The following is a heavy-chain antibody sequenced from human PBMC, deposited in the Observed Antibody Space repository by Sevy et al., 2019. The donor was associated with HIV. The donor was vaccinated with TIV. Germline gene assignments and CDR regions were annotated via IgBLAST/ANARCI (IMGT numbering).Heavy chain of an antibody. CDR1: GCSISSGLYS. CDR2: IYHTGPT. D-gene: IGHD4-17*01. J-gene: IGHJ4*02. Sequence: SETLSLTCAVSGCSISSGLYSWNWIRQPPGKGLEWIGYIYHTGPTYYNPSLKSRVTISVDTSKNQFSLRLNSVTAADTAVYYCARDSGDYPYYFDHWGQGTLVTVSS. CDR3: ARDSGDYPYYFDH. V-gene: IGHV4-30-2*01.